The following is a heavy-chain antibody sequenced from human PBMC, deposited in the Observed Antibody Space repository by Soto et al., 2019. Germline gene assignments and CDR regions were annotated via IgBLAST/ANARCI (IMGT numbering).Heavy chain of an antibody. Sequence: TLSLTCSVSGGSVSDKTYYWSWIRQPPGKRLEWIGYVYYSRTTNYNPSLKSRVTISVDLSKSRFSLRLSSVTTADTALYYCARTTAVPNTLRSRYFFDYWGQGTLVTVSS. CDR2: VYYSRTT. CDR1: GGSVSDKTYY. J-gene: IGHJ4*02. CDR3: ARTTAVPNTLRSRYFFDY. D-gene: IGHD4-17*01. V-gene: IGHV4-61*01.